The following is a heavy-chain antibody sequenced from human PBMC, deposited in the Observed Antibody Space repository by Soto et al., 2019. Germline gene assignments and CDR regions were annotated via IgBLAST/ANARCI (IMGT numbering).Heavy chain of an antibody. CDR3: AKEGSNTVFDA. J-gene: IGHJ5*02. CDR1: GFTVSSNY. V-gene: IGHV3-53*01. Sequence: EVQLVESGGGLIQPGGSLRLSGAASGFTVSSNYMSWVRQAPGKGLEWVSVIYSGGSTYDADSVKGRVTISRDNSKNTLYLQMNSLRAEDTAVSYCAKEGSNTVFDAWGEGTLVTVYS. CDR2: IYSGGST.